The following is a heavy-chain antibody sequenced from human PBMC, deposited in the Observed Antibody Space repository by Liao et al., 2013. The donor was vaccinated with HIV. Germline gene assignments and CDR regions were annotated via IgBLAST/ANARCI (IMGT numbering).Heavy chain of an antibody. CDR3: ARGSSRAEYYYDSRGYYTLNDAFDI. CDR2: VSHSGDI. J-gene: IGHJ3*02. V-gene: IGHV4-59*01. Sequence: QVHLQVSGPGMVKPSESLSLSCTVSGAFFWSWFRQTPEKGLEWLGYVSHSGDINYNPSLKSRVTISLDKPKNHLSLKLISVTAADTAVYYCARGSSRAEYYYDSRGYYTLNDAFDIWGQGTKVTISS. D-gene: IGHD3-22*01. CDR1: GAFF.